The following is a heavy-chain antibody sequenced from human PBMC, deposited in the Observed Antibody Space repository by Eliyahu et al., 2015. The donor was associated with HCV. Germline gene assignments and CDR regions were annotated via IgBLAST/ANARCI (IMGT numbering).Heavy chain of an antibody. CDR3: VRVGEIENYFDY. Sequence: QLQLQESGPGLVKPSETLSLTCTVSGGSISSGTYYWGWIRQPPGKGLEWFGSIYYSGTTFYHPSLDSRVTLSVDTSKNQFSLNLTSVTAADTAVYYCVRVGEIENYFDYWGQGTLVTVSS. J-gene: IGHJ4*02. V-gene: IGHV4-39*01. CDR1: GGSISSGTYY. CDR2: IYYSGTT. D-gene: IGHD3-16*01.